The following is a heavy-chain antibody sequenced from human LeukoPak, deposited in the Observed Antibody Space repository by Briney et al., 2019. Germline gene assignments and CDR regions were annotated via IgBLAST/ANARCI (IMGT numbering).Heavy chain of an antibody. CDR1: GGSIRSYY. V-gene: IGHV4-59*08. Sequence: PSETLSLTCTVSGGSIRSYYWSWIRQPPGKGLEWIGYIHYSGSTDYNPSLKSRVTISVDTSKNQFSLKLSSVTAADTAVYYCARPYYYDSRIDPWGQGTLVTVSS. J-gene: IGHJ5*02. D-gene: IGHD3-22*01. CDR2: IHYSGST. CDR3: ARPYYYDSRIDP.